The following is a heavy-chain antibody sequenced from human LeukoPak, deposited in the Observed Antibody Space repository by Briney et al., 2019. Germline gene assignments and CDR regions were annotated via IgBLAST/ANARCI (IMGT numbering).Heavy chain of an antibody. J-gene: IGHJ4*02. CDR3: ARDGRLRNGYDNFYI. Sequence: ASVKVSCKASGYTFSGFYINWVRQAPGQGLAWMGWINPKNGDTHYAQDFLGRVTMTRDTSISTAYMELSRLTSDDTAVYYCARDGRLRNGYDNFYIWGQGTLVTVSS. V-gene: IGHV1-2*02. CDR1: GYTFSGFY. D-gene: IGHD5-18*01. CDR2: INPKNGDT.